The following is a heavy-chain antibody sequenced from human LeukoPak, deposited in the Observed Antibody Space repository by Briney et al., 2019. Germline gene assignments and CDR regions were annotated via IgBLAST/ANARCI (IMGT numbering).Heavy chain of an antibody. CDR3: VRGSGGDGYSYWGDY. Sequence: GGSLRLSCAASGFTLSHYGMHWVRQAPGMGLEWEAVIWFDGGKIHYPDSVKGRFTISRDNSKNTLYLQMDNLRADDTAVYYCVRGSGGDGYSYWGDYWGQGTLVTVSP. J-gene: IGHJ4*02. D-gene: IGHD5-24*01. CDR1: GFTLSHYG. CDR2: IWFDGGKI. V-gene: IGHV3-33*01.